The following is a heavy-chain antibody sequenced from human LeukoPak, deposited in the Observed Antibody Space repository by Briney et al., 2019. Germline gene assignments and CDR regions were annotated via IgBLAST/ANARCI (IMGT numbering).Heavy chain of an antibody. V-gene: IGHV3-30-3*02. CDR2: ISYDGSNK. D-gene: IGHD5-12*01. CDR3: ASNTQGIVATISLNYHNGMDV. Sequence: RGSPRDSRAASGFSSCRYARHRVCQAPGKGLEWVAVISYDGSNKYYADSVKGRFTISRDNSKNTLYLQMNSLRAEDTAVYNCASNTQGIVATISLNYHNGMDVWGQGTTVTVSS. J-gene: IGHJ6*02. CDR1: GFSSCRYA.